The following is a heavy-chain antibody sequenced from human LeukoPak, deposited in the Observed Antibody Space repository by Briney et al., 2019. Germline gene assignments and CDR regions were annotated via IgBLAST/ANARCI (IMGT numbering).Heavy chain of an antibody. CDR2: ISSSSSSYI. CDR1: GSTFSSYS. D-gene: IGHD6-13*01. CDR3: AGDSSNWNIDY. Sequence: GGSLRLSCAASGSTFSSYSMNWVRQAPGKGLDWVSSISSSSSSYIYYADSVKGRFTISRDNAKNSLYLQMNSLRVEDTAVYYCAGDSSNWNIDYWGQGTPVTVSS. V-gene: IGHV3-21*01. J-gene: IGHJ4*02.